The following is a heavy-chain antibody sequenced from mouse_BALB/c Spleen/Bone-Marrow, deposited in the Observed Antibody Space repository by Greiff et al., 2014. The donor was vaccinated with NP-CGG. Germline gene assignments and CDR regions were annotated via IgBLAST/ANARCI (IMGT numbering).Heavy chain of an antibody. Sequence: DVQLVESGGGLVKPGGSLKLSCAVSGFTFSDYYMYWVRQTPEKRLEWVATISDGGGYTYYPDSVWGRFTISRDNAKNNLYLQMSSLKSEDTAMYYCARSGERFGAMDYWGQGTSVTVFS. CDR1: GFTFSDYY. V-gene: IGHV5-4*02. CDR3: ARSGERFGAMDY. CDR2: ISDGGGYT. J-gene: IGHJ4*01. D-gene: IGHD3-1*01.